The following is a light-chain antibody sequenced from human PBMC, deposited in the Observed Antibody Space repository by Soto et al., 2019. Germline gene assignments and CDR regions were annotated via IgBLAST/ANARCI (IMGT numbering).Light chain of an antibody. V-gene: IGKV1-5*03. CDR3: QQPNSYSDA. Sequence: DIQSTPCPSTLTGSVRERVTITCLASQTISSWLAWYQQKPGKAPKHLIYKASTLKSGVPSRFSGSGSGTEFTLTIISLQPDDFAPYYCQQPNSYSDAFGQGTKVDVK. J-gene: IGKJ1*01. CDR1: QTISSW. CDR2: KAS.